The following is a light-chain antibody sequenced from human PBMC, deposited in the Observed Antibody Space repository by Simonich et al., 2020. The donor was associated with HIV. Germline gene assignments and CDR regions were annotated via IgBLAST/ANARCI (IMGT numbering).Light chain of an antibody. J-gene: IGLJ3*02. V-gene: IGLV2-23*02. Sequence: QSALTQPASVSGSPGQSITISCTGTSSDVGGYHYVSWYQPHPGKAPKLIIYDVTQRPSGVSNRFSGSKSDNTASLTISGLQAEDEADYYCCSYAGSSTWVFGGGTKVTVL. CDR3: CSYAGSSTWV. CDR1: SSDVGGYHY. CDR2: DVT.